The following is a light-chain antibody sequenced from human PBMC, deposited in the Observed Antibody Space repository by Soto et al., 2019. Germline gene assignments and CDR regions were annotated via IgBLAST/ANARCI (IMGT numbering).Light chain of an antibody. CDR3: QQRSNWPPYS. CDR1: QSIDNY. V-gene: IGKV3-11*01. J-gene: IGKJ2*03. CDR2: DVS. Sequence: EIVLTQSPATLSLSPGERATLSCRASQSIDNYVAWYQHKPGQAPRLLIYDVSKRGTGIPARFSGSGSGTDFILSIIRLEPEDFAVYYCQQRSNWPPYSFGQGTKLEIK.